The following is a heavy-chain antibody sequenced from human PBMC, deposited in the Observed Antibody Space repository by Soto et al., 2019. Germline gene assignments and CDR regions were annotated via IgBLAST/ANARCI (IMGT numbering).Heavy chain of an antibody. CDR3: ASVESVTTSRFAAFDY. Sequence: QLQLQESGPGLVKPSETLSLTCTVSGGSISSSSYYWGWIRQPPGKGLEWIGSIYYSGSTYYNPSLKSRVTISVDTSKNQFSLKLSSVTAADTAVYYCASVESVTTSRFAAFDYWGQGTLVTVSS. J-gene: IGHJ4*02. D-gene: IGHD4-17*01. CDR1: GGSISSSSYY. V-gene: IGHV4-39*01. CDR2: IYYSGST.